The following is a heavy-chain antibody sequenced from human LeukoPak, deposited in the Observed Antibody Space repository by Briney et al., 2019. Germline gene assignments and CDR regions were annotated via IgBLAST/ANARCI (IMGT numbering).Heavy chain of an antibody. CDR3: ARDPYSSGWYVRSRGDFDY. J-gene: IGHJ4*02. CDR1: GFTFSSYS. Sequence: GGSLRLSCAASGFTFSSYSMNWVRQAPGKGLEWVSSVSSSSSYIYYADSVKGRFTISRDNAKNSLYLQMNSLRAEDTAVYYCARDPYSSGWYVRSRGDFDYWGQGTLVTVSS. D-gene: IGHD6-19*01. V-gene: IGHV3-21*01. CDR2: VSSSSSYI.